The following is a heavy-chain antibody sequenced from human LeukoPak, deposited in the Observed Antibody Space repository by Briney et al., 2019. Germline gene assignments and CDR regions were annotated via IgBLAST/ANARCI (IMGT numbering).Heavy chain of an antibody. Sequence: GGSPRLSCVASGFTFSNYWMHWVRQPPGKGLVWVSRIYVDGRTTNYADSVKGRFTISRDNAKNTVYLEMNSLSVEDTATYYCIRDFRSADLWGQGTLVTVTS. CDR3: IRDFRSADL. J-gene: IGHJ5*02. V-gene: IGHV3-74*01. CDR2: IYVDGRTT. CDR1: GFTFSNYW.